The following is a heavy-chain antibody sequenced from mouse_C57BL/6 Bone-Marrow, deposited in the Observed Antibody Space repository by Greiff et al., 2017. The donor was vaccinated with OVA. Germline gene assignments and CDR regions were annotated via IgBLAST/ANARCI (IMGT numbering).Heavy chain of an antibody. D-gene: IGHD2-2*01. CDR2: FHPYNDDT. J-gene: IGHJ4*01. CDR3: ARGWLPPYYAMDY. V-gene: IGHV1-47*01. CDR1: GYTFTTYP. Sequence: VKVVESGAELVKPGASVKMSCKASGYTFTTYPIEWMKQNHGKSLEWIGNFHPYNDDTKYNEKFKGKATLTVEKSSSTVYLELSRLTSDDSAVYYCARGWLPPYYAMDYWGQGTSVTVSS.